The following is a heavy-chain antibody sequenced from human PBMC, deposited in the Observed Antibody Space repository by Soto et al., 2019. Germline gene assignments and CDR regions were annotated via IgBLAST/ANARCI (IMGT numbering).Heavy chain of an antibody. D-gene: IGHD1-7*01. J-gene: IGHJ5*02. CDR2: IIPILGIA. Sequence: QVQLVQSGAEVKKPGSLVKVSCKASGGTFSSYTISWVRQAPGQGLEWMGRIIPILGIANYAQKFQGRVTITADKSTSTAYMELSSLRSEDTAVYYCAELELNEFDPWVQGTLVIVSS. V-gene: IGHV1-69*02. CDR3: AELELNEFDP. CDR1: GGTFSSYT.